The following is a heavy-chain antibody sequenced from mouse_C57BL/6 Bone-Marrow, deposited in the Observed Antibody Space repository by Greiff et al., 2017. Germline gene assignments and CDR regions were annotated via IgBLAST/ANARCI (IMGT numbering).Heavy chain of an antibody. D-gene: IGHD4-1*01. CDR3: TRDWDY. CDR1: GYTFTDYE. J-gene: IGHJ2*01. V-gene: IGHV1-15*01. Sequence: VQGVESGAELVRPGASVTLSCKASGYTFTDYEMHWVKQTPVHGLEWIGAIDPETGGTAYNQKFKGKAILTADKSSSTAYMELRSLTSEDSAVYYCTRDWDYWGQGTTLTVSS. CDR2: IDPETGGT.